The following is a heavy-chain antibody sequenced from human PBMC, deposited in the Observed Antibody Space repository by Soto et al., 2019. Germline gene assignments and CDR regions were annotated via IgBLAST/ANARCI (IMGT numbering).Heavy chain of an antibody. Sequence: SETLSLTCAVSGYSISSGYYWGWIRQPPGKGLEWIGSIYHSGSTYYNPSLKSRVTISVDTSKNQFSLKLSSVTAADTAVYYCARDSARTYYYYGMDVWGQGTTVTVSS. J-gene: IGHJ6*02. CDR2: IYHSGST. CDR3: ARDSARTYYYYGMDV. V-gene: IGHV4-38-2*02. D-gene: IGHD3-10*01. CDR1: GYSISSGYY.